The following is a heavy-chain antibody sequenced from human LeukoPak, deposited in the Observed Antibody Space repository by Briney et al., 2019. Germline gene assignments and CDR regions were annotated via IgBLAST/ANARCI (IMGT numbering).Heavy chain of an antibody. V-gene: IGHV4-4*02. CDR2: IYHSGST. J-gene: IGHJ5*02. CDR1: GGSISSSNW. D-gene: IGHD3-22*01. Sequence: SETLSLTCAVSGGSISSSNWWSWVRQPPGKGLEWIGEIYHSGSTNYNPSLKSRVTISVDKSKNQFSLKLSSVTAADTAVYYCARGNARYYYDSSGPLNWFDPWGQGTLVTVSS. CDR3: ARGNARYYYDSSGPLNWFDP.